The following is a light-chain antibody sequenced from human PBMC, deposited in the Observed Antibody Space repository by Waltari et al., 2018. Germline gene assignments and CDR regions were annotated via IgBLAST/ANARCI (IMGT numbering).Light chain of an antibody. J-gene: IGLJ3*02. Sequence: QVVLTQSPSASASLGASVKLTCTLDSGHTTYAIAWHQQQPEKGPRYLMKVHIDGSHTHADGVPDRFSGSSSGAERYLIISSLQSEDEADYYCQTWGSGIVVFGGGTKLTVL. CDR1: SGHTTYA. V-gene: IGLV4-69*01. CDR3: QTWGSGIVV. CDR2: VHIDGSH.